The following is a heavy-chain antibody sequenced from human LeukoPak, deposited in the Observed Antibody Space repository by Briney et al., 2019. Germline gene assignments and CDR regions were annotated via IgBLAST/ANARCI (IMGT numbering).Heavy chain of an antibody. J-gene: IGHJ3*02. CDR1: GYKFTSYW. CDR2: IYPGDSDA. CDR3: ARPNRRIAARPNAFDI. D-gene: IGHD6-6*01. Sequence: GESLKISCKGSGYKFTSYWIGWVRQMPGKGLEWMGIIYPGDSDARYSPSFQGQVTISADKSISTAYLQWSSLKASDTAMYYCARPNRRIAARPNAFDIWGQGTMVTVSS. V-gene: IGHV5-51*01.